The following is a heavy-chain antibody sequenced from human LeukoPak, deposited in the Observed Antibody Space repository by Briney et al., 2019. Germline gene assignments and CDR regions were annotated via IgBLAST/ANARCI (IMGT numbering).Heavy chain of an antibody. CDR2: IYSGDNT. CDR1: GFTFSSYS. D-gene: IGHD2-2*01. CDR3: ARGETSSYDY. Sequence: PGESLRLSCAASGFTFSSYSMNWVRQAPGKGLEWVSVIYSGDNTYYADSVKGRFTISRDNSKNTVYLQMNSLRAEDTAVYYCARGETSSYDYWGQGTLVTVSS. V-gene: IGHV3-53*01. J-gene: IGHJ4*02.